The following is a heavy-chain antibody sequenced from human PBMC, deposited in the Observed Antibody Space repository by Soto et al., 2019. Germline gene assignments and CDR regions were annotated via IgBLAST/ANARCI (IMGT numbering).Heavy chain of an antibody. CDR1: GYTFTSYG. D-gene: IGHD3-22*01. CDR2: ISAYNGNT. V-gene: IGHV1-18*01. CDR3: ARSLTMIVAPPWFDP. Sequence: QVQLVQSGAEVRKPGASVKVSCKASGYTFTSYGISWVRQAPGQGLEWMGWISAYNGNTNYAQKLQGRVTMTTDTSTSTAYMELRSLRSDDTAVYYCARSLTMIVAPPWFDPWGQGTLVTVSS. J-gene: IGHJ5*02.